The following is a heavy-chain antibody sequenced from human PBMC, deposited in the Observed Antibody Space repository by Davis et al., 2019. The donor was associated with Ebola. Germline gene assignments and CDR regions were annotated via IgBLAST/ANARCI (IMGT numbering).Heavy chain of an antibody. V-gene: IGHV3-7*01. CDR2: IKQDGSEK. CDR3: ARVGFKSGAPNH. Sequence: GESLKISCAASGFTFSSYWMSWVRQAPGKGLEWVANIKQDGSEKYYVDSVKGRFTISRDNSKNALYLQMSSLRTEDSAVYFCARVGFKSGAPNHWGQGTQVTASS. D-gene: IGHD2-15*01. J-gene: IGHJ5*02. CDR1: GFTFSSYW.